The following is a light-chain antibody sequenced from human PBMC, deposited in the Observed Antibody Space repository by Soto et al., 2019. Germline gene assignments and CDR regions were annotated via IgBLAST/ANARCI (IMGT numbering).Light chain of an antibody. Sequence: IVLTQSQATLSLSPGERATLSCRASQSVSNSLAWYQQKPGQAPRLLIYDASNRATGVPARFSGSGSGTDFTLTISSLEPEDFAVYYCQQRSNWPTFGQGAKLEIK. CDR1: QSVSNS. CDR3: QQRSNWPT. CDR2: DAS. J-gene: IGKJ2*01. V-gene: IGKV3-11*01.